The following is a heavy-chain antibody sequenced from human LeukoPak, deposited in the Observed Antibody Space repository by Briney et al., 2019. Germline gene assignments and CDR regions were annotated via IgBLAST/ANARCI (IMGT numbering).Heavy chain of an antibody. CDR3: ASYSSSSPDYFDY. J-gene: IGHJ4*01. D-gene: IGHD6-6*01. CDR1: GGSISSYY. V-gene: IGHV4-59*01. CDR2: IYYSGST. Sequence: SETLSLTCTVSGGSISSYYWSWIRQPPGKGLEWIGYIYYSGSTNYNPSLKSRVTISVDTSKNQFSLKLSSVTAADTAVYYCASYSSSSPDYFDYWGQEPWSPSPQ.